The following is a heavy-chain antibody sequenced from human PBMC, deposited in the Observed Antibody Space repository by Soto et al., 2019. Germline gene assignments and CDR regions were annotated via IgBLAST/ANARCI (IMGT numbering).Heavy chain of an antibody. Sequence: GGSLRLSCTASGLTFSSYNMHWVRQATGKGLEWVSAIGTAGDTYYPGSVKGRFTISRENAKNSLYLQMNSLRAEDTAVYYCARGVTMVRGANNWFDPWGQGT. D-gene: IGHD3-10*01. CDR2: IGTAGDT. CDR3: ARGVTMVRGANNWFDP. CDR1: GLTFSSYN. J-gene: IGHJ5*02. V-gene: IGHV3-13*01.